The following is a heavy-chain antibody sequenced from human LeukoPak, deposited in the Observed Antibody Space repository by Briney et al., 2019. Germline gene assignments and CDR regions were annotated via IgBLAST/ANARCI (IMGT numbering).Heavy chain of an antibody. J-gene: IGHJ4*02. Sequence: PGRSLRLSCAASGFTFSSYGMHWVRQAPGKGLEGVAVIWYDGSNKYYADSVKSRFTISRDNSKNTLYLQMNSLRAEDTTVYYCASSLGFDYWGQGTLVTVSS. CDR3: ASSLGFDY. CDR1: GFTFSSYG. V-gene: IGHV3-33*01. CDR2: IWYDGSNK.